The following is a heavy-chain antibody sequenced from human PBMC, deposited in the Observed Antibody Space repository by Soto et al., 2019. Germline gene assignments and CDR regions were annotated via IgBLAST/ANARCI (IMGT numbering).Heavy chain of an antibody. CDR1: GFTFSSYS. V-gene: IGHV3-21*01. J-gene: IGHJ6*02. CDR2: ISSSSSYI. D-gene: IGHD5-18*01. Sequence: EVQLVESGGGLVKPGGSLRLSCAASGFTFSSYSMNWVRQAPGKGLEWVSSISSSSSYIYYADSVKGRFTISRDNAKNSLYLQMNSLRAEDTAVYYCAIQALSYGSPYGMDVWGQGTTVTVSS. CDR3: AIQALSYGSPYGMDV.